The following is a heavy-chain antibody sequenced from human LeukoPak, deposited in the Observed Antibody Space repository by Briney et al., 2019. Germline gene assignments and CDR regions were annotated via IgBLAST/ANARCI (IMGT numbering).Heavy chain of an antibody. CDR1: GFTFDDYA. J-gene: IGHJ6*03. D-gene: IGHD3-22*01. CDR3: AKGVGYYDSSAVDV. V-gene: IGHV3-9*03. CDR2: ISWNSGSI. Sequence: PGGSLRLSCAASGFTFDDYAMHWVRQAPGKGLEWVSGISWNSGSIGYADSVKGRFTISRDNAKNSLYLQMNSLRAEDMALYYCAKGVGYYDSSAVDVWGKGTTVTVSS.